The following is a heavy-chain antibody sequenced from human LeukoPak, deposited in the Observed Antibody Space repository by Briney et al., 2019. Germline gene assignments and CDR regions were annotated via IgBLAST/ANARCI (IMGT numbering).Heavy chain of an antibody. V-gene: IGHV1-18*01. CDR2: ISAYNGNT. J-gene: IGHJ4*02. Sequence: GASVKVSCKASGYTFTSYGISWVRQAPGQGLEWMGWISAYNGNTNYAQKLQGRVTMTTDTSTSTAYMELRSLRSDDTAVYYCARGPSFVDTAMGVDYWGQGTLVTVSS. CDR3: ARGPSFVDTAMGVDY. D-gene: IGHD5-18*01. CDR1: GYTFTSYG.